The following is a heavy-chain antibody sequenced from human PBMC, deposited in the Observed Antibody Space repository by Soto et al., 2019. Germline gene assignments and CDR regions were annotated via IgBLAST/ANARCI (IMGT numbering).Heavy chain of an antibody. CDR1: GLTVKESA. J-gene: IGHJ4*02. D-gene: IGHD6-19*01. CDR3: AKGRGSGWAWYFDN. CDR2: ISDTGAST. Sequence: GGSLGLSCAASGLTVKESAMNWVRQDPGKGLEWVASISDTGASTWYAESVRGRLSISRDNSKNTLYLQMNSLRGEDTAVYYCAKGRGSGWAWYFDNWGQGTLVTVSS. V-gene: IGHV3-23*01.